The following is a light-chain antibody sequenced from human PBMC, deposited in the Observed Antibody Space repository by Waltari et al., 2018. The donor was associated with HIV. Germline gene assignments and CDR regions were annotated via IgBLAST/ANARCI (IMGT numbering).Light chain of an antibody. CDR1: SSDIGSYHY. CDR3: SSYTSTSTLL. Sequence: QSALTQPASVSGSLGQSITISCIGTSSDIGSYHYVSWYQHHPDKAPTPVIYDANARPSGVPFRFSGAKSGNTASLTISGLQAEDEADYYCSSYTSTSTLLFGGGTKVTVL. V-gene: IGLV2-14*01. CDR2: DAN. J-gene: IGLJ3*02.